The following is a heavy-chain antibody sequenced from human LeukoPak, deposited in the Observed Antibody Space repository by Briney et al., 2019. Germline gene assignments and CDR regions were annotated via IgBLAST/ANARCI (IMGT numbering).Heavy chain of an antibody. CDR3: ARGGYSGSFDY. Sequence: GRSLRLSCAASGFTFDDYAMHWVRQAPGKGLEWVSGISWNSGSIGYADSVKGRFTISRDNAENSLYLQMNSLRAEDTAVYYCARGGYSGSFDYWGQGTLVTVSS. D-gene: IGHD1-26*01. J-gene: IGHJ4*02. CDR1: GFTFDDYA. CDR2: ISWNSGSI. V-gene: IGHV3-9*01.